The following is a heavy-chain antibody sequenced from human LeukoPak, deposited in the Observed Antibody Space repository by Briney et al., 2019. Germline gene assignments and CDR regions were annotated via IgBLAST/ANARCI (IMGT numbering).Heavy chain of an antibody. CDR3: AKHSGYSSSWLGY. V-gene: IGHV4-39*01. Sequence: PSGTLSLTCTVSGGSISSSSSYWAWIRQPPGKGLEWIGSIYDSGSTYFNPSLKSRVTISVDTSRNQFSLNLSSVTAADTAVYFCAKHSGYSSSWLGYWGQGTLVTVSS. D-gene: IGHD6-13*01. CDR2: IYDSGST. CDR1: GGSISSSSSY. J-gene: IGHJ4*02.